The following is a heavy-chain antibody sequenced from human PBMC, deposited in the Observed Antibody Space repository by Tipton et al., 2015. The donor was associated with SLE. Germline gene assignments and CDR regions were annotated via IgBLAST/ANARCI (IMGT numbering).Heavy chain of an antibody. V-gene: IGHV4-38-2*01. CDR2: IYHSGNT. CDR3: AGARDTMIVVVITN. CDR1: GYSISSGYF. Sequence: TLSLTCEVSGYSISSGYFWGWIRQPPGKGLEWIGGIYHSGNTYYNPSLKSRVTISVDTSKNQFSLKLSSVTAADTAVYYCAGARDTMIVVVITNWGQGTLVTVSS. J-gene: IGHJ4*02. D-gene: IGHD3-22*01.